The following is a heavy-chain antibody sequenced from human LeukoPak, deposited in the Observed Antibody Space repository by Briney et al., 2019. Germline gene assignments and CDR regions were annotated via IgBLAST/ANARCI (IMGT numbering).Heavy chain of an antibody. V-gene: IGHV3-15*01. Sequence: GGSLRLSCAASGFTFSHAWMSWVRQAPGKGLEWVGRVKSKTNGGTTAYAAPVKGRFTISRDDSKNTYLQMNSLKSEDTAMYYCTAGIGHSDFDYWGQGTLVTVSS. J-gene: IGHJ4*02. CDR1: GFTFSHAW. CDR3: TAGIGHSDFDY. D-gene: IGHD6-13*01. CDR2: VKSKTNGGTT.